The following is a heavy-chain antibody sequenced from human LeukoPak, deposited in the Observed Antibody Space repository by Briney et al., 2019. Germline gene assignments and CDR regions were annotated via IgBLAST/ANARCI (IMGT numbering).Heavy chain of an antibody. CDR2: MNHSGSA. J-gene: IGHJ2*01. V-gene: IGHV4-34*01. D-gene: IGHD3-10*01. CDR3: ARVSKYFGSGSHWYFDL. CDR1: GGSFSGYY. Sequence: SETLSLTCAVYGGSFSGYYWSWIRQPPGKGLEGIGEMNHSGSANYNPSLKSRVAISADTSKNQFSLKLSSVTAADTAVYYCARVSKYFGSGSHWYFDLWGRGTLVTVSS.